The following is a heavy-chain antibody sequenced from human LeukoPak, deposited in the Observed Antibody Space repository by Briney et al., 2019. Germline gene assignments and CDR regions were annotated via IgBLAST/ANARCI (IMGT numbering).Heavy chain of an antibody. J-gene: IGHJ4*02. CDR2: IIPILGIA. CDR3: AREQGYGGNSGGYGESYGGY. Sequence: SVKVSCKASGGTFSSYTISWVRQAPGQGLEWMGRIIPILGIANYAQKFQGRVTITADKSTSTAYMELSSLRSEDTAVDYCAREQGYGGNSGGYGESYGGYWGQGTLVTVSS. V-gene: IGHV1-69*04. D-gene: IGHD4-23*01. CDR1: GGTFSSYT.